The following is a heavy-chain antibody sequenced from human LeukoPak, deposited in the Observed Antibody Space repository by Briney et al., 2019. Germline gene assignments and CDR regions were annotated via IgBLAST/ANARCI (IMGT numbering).Heavy chain of an antibody. CDR3: ARDVYYGMDV. CDR1: GFTFSTYE. Sequence: SGGSLRLSCQASGFTFSTYEMNWVRQAPGKGLEWVSYISSSATTTYYADSVKGRFTISRDNAKNTLYLQMNSLRAEDTAVYYCARDVYYGMDVWGQGTMVTVSS. CDR2: ISSSATTT. J-gene: IGHJ6*02. V-gene: IGHV3-48*03.